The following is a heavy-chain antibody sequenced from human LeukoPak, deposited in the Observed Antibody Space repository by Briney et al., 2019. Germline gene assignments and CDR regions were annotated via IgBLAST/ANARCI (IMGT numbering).Heavy chain of an antibody. CDR2: IWYDGSDK. Sequence: GKSLRLSCAASGFTFSRYSMHWVRQAPGKGLEWVAVIWYDGSDKYYADSVKGRFTISRDNSKNTLYLQMNSLRAEDTAVYYCARDEEVVVPAAVSFDIWGQGTMVTVSS. CDR3: ARDEEVVVPAAVSFDI. V-gene: IGHV3-33*01. CDR1: GFTFSRYS. D-gene: IGHD2-2*01. J-gene: IGHJ3*02.